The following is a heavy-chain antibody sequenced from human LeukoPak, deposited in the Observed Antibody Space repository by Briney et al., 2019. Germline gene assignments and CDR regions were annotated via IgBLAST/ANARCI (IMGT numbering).Heavy chain of an antibody. CDR2: INHSGST. CDR3: ARDNHYYGSGSYSPKNYYYYYYMDV. V-gene: IGHV4-34*01. J-gene: IGHJ6*03. D-gene: IGHD3-10*01. Sequence: SETLSLTCAVYGGSFSGYYWSWIRQPPGKGLEWIGEINHSGSTNYNPSLKSRVTISVDTSKNRFSLKLSSVTAADTAVYYCARDNHYYGSGSYSPKNYYYYYYMDVWGKGTTVTISS. CDR1: GGSFSGYY.